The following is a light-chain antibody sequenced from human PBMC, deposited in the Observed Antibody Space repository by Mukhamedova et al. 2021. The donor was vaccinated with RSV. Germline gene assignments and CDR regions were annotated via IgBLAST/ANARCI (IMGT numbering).Light chain of an antibody. V-gene: IGKV3-7*04. Sequence: SVSSSYLTWYQQKPGQAPRLLIYGASTRATGVPARFSGSGSGTYFTLTISSLQPEDFAVYYCQQDYNSLLTFGGGTKVEIK. J-gene: IGKJ4*01. CDR1: SVSSSY. CDR2: GAS. CDR3: QQDYNSLLT.